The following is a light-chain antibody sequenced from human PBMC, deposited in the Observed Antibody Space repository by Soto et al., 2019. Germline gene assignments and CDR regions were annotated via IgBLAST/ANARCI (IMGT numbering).Light chain of an antibody. Sequence: QSVLTQPPSVSGDPGQRVTISCTGSSSNIGAGYDVHWYLQLPGTAPKLLIYGNTNRPSGVPDRFSGSKSGSSASLAITGLQAEDEAEYYCQSHDSSLHASVFGTGTKLTVL. V-gene: IGLV1-40*01. J-gene: IGLJ1*01. CDR2: GNT. CDR1: SSNIGAGYD. CDR3: QSHDSSLHASV.